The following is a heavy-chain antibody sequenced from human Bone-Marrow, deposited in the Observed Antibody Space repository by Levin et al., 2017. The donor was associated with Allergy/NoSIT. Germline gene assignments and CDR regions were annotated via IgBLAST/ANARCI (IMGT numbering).Heavy chain of an antibody. CDR3: AKQPSFCGGPSYFDY. Sequence: QTGGSLRLSCAASGFTFNDYAMTWVRQAPGQGLEWVSTISGSGGSPYYADSVTGRFTISRDNSKNTLYLVMSSLRVGDTAIYYCAKQPSFCGGPSYFDYWGQGTLVTVSS. CDR1: GFTFNDYA. V-gene: IGHV3-23*01. CDR2: ISGSGGSP. J-gene: IGHJ4*02. D-gene: IGHD2-21*01.